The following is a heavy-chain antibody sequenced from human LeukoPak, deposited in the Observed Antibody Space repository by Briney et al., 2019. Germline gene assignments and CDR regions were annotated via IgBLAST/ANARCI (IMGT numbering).Heavy chain of an antibody. CDR1: GFTFSSYS. CDR2: ISSSSSYI. D-gene: IGHD2-2*01. CDR3: ARSKRSRYCSSTSCYVHSVAGYYYYYGMDV. J-gene: IGHJ6*02. Sequence: PGGSLRLSCAASGFTFSSYSMNWVRQAPGKGLEWVSSISSSSSYIYYEDSVKGRFTISRDNAKNSLYLQMNSLRGEDTAVYYCARSKRSRYCSSTSCYVHSVAGYYYYYGMDVWGQGTTVTVSS. V-gene: IGHV3-21*01.